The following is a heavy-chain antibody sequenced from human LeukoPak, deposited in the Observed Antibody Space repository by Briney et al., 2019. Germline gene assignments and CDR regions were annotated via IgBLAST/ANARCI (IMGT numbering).Heavy chain of an antibody. CDR1: GFTFSSYA. Sequence: GGSLRLSCAASGFTFSSYAMHWVRQAPGKGLEWVAVISYDGSNKYYADSVKGRFTISRDNSMNTLYLQMNSLRAEDTAVYYCARVGDYWGQGTLVTVSS. J-gene: IGHJ4*02. V-gene: IGHV3-30*04. CDR3: ARVGDY. CDR2: ISYDGSNK.